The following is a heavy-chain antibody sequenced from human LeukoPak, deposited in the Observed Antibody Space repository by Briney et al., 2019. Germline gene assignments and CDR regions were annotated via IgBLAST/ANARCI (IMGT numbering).Heavy chain of an antibody. Sequence: GASVKVSCKASGYTFTSYYMHWVRQAPGQGLEWMGVINPSRGSTSYAQKFQGRVTMTRDTSTSTVYMELSSLRSEDTAVYYCARDAEDTMIVVSRQGYFDLWGRGTLVTVSS. D-gene: IGHD3-22*01. CDR2: INPSRGST. V-gene: IGHV1-46*01. CDR3: ARDAEDTMIVVSRQGYFDL. CDR1: GYTFTSYY. J-gene: IGHJ2*01.